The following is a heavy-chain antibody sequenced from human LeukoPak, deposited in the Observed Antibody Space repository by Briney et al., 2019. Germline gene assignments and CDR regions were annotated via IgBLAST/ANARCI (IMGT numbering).Heavy chain of an antibody. Sequence: GGSLRLSCAASGSTVSSNHMSWVRQAPGKGLEWVSIIYSGYGTYYADSVKGRFTISRDNSKNTLYLQMNSLRAEDTAVYYCATAEGENWGQGTLVTVSS. V-gene: IGHV3-53*01. CDR2: IYSGYGT. CDR1: GSTVSSNH. D-gene: IGHD3-16*01. CDR3: ATAEGEN. J-gene: IGHJ4*02.